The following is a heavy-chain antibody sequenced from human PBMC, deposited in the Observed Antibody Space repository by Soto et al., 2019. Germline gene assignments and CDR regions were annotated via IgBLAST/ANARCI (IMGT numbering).Heavy chain of an antibody. Sequence: EVQLVESGGALVKPGGSLTLSCAASGFAFTGYTMNWVRQAPGTGLEWVSSIASGSNSVDYAESLKGRFTVSRDNAKNSLSLHMRCLRVEVTAVYYFARDSGFYDGSGQKHYYGMDVWGQGTTVIVSS. D-gene: IGHD3-22*01. V-gene: IGHV3-21*02. J-gene: IGHJ6*02. CDR2: IASGSNSV. CDR3: ARDSGFYDGSGQKHYYGMDV. CDR1: GFAFTGYT.